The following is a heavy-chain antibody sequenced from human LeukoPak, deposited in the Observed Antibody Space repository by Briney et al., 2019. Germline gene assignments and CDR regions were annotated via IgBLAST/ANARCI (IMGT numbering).Heavy chain of an antibody. Sequence: PSETLSLTCTVSGGSISSGGYYWSWIRQHPGKGLEWIGYIYYSGSTYHNPSLKSRVTISVDTSKNQFSLKLSSVTAADTAVYYCARGGVAAKYYFDYWGPGTLVTVSS. V-gene: IGHV4-31*03. J-gene: IGHJ4*02. CDR1: GGSISSGGYY. CDR2: IYYSGST. CDR3: ARGGVAAKYYFDY. D-gene: IGHD3-10*01.